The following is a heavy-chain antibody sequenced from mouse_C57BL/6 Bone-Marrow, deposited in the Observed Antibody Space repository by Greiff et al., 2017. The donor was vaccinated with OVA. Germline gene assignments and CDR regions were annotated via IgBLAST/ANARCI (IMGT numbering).Heavy chain of an antibody. Sequence: VQRVESGPGLVAPSQSLSITCTVSGFSLTSYAISWVRQPPGKGLEWLGVIWRGGSTDYNAAFMSRLSITTDNSKSQVFFKMNSLQADDTDIYDSAGGSRDGFADWGQGTLVTVSA. CDR3: AGGSRDGFAD. CDR2: IWRGGST. V-gene: IGHV2-5*01. D-gene: IGHD1-1*01. J-gene: IGHJ3*01. CDR1: GFSLTSYA.